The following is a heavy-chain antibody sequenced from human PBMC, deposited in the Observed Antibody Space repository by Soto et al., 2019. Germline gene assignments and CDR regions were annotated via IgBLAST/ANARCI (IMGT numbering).Heavy chain of an antibody. CDR3: ARNYDSSGYFIPFDY. CDR1: GGSISSSSYY. V-gene: IGHV4-39*07. D-gene: IGHD3-22*01. Sequence: SETLSLTCTVSGGSISSSSYYWGWIRQPPGKGLEWIGSIYYTGITHYNPSLKSRVTISVDTSKNQFSLKLSSVTAADTAVYYCARNYDSSGYFIPFDYWGQGTLVTVSS. J-gene: IGHJ4*02. CDR2: IYYTGIT.